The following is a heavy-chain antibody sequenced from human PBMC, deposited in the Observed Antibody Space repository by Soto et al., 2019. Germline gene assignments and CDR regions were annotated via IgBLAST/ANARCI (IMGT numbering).Heavy chain of an antibody. J-gene: IGHJ6*02. V-gene: IGHV3-30*18. CDR1: GFTFSSYG. CDR3: AKEGPSVWGSYRPSYGMDV. D-gene: IGHD3-16*02. Sequence: GGSLRLSCAASGFTFSSYGMHWVRQAPGKGLEWVAVISYDGSNKYYADSVKGRFTISRDNSKNTLYLQMNSLRAEDTAVYYCAKEGPSVWGSYRPSYGMDVWGQGTTVTVSS. CDR2: ISYDGSNK.